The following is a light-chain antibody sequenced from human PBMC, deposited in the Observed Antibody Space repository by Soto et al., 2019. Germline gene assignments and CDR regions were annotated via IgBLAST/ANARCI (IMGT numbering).Light chain of an antibody. CDR1: QSVSGN. CDR3: QQYNNWPPLT. CDR2: GAS. Sequence: EIVMTQSPATLSVSPGERATLSCRASQSVSGNLAWYQHKPGQDPRLLIYGASTRDTGIPARFSGSGSGTEFTLTISSLQSEDFSVYYCQQYNNWPPLTFGQGTRLEMK. V-gene: IGKV3-15*01. J-gene: IGKJ5*01.